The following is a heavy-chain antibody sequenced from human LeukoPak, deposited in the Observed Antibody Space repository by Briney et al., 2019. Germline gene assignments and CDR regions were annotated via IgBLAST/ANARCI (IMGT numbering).Heavy chain of an antibody. J-gene: IGHJ5*02. CDR1: GGSFSGYY. V-gene: IGHV4-34*01. D-gene: IGHD3-10*01. CDR3: ARGKYVLLWFGELLRQDRFDP. Sequence: PSETLSLTCAVYGGSFSGYYWSWIRQPPGKGLEWIGEINHSGSTNYNPSLKSRVTISVDTSKNQFSLKLSSVTAADTAVYYCARGKYVLLWFGELLRQDRFDPWGQGTLVTVSS. CDR2: INHSGST.